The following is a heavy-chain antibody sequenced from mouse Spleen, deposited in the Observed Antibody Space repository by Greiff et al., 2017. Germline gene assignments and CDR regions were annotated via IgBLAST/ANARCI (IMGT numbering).Heavy chain of an antibody. J-gene: IGHJ4*01. D-gene: IGHD1-1*01. CDR2: ILPGSGST. V-gene: IGHV1-9*01. CDR3: ARPLITTVVATRAMDY. CDR1: GYTFTGYW. Sequence: QVQLQQSGAELMKPGASVKLSCKATGYTFTGYWIEWVKQRPGHGLEWIGEILPGSGSTNYNEKFKGKATFTADTSSNTAYMQLSSLTTEDSAIYYCARPLITTVVATRAMDYWGQGTSVTVSS.